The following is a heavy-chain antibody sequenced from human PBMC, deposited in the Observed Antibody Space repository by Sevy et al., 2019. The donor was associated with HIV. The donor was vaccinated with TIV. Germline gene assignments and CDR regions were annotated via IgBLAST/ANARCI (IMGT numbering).Heavy chain of an antibody. CDR3: ARGPPDGSYDYFDY. Sequence: GGFLRLSCAASGFTLSSYNMSWVRQAPGKGLEWVSSISGLSNYIYCADSMKGRFTISRDNAKNSLYLQMNSLRAEDTAVYYCARGPPDGSYDYFDYWGQGTLVTVSS. V-gene: IGHV3-21*01. CDR2: ISGLSNYI. CDR1: GFTLSSYN. D-gene: IGHD1-26*01. J-gene: IGHJ4*02.